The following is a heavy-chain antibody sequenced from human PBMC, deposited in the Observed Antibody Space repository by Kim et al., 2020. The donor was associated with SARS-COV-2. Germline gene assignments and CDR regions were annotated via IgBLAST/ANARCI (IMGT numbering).Heavy chain of an antibody. Sequence: ASVKVSCKASGYTFTSYAMHWVRQAPGQRLEWMGWINAGNGNTKYSQKFQGRVTITRDTSASTAYMELSSLRSEDTAVYYCAREPPMTHYYYYGMDVWGQGTTVTVSS. J-gene: IGHJ6*02. CDR2: INAGNGNT. CDR1: GYTFTSYA. V-gene: IGHV1-3*01. CDR3: AREPPMTHYYYYGMDV.